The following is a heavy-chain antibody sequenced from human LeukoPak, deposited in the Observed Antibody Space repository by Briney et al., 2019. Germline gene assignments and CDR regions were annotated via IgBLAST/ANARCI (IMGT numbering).Heavy chain of an antibody. J-gene: IGHJ4*02. D-gene: IGHD3-3*01. CDR3: ARDTRFFEWSFDY. V-gene: IGHV4-4*07. Sequence: SETLSLTCTVSGDSISNYYWSWIRQPAGKGLEWIGRIYSSGSTNYKSSLKSRVTMSVDTSKSQFSLKLSSVTAADTAVYFCARDTRFFEWSFDYWGQGTLVIVSS. CDR1: GDSISNYY. CDR2: IYSSGST.